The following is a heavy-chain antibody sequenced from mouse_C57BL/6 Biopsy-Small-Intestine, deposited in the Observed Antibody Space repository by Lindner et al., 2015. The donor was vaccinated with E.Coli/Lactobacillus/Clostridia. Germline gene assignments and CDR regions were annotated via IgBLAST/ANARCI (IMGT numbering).Heavy chain of an antibody. D-gene: IGHD1-3*01. CDR2: SDPEDAET. CDR3: AISQYSGSLDAFDI. V-gene: IGHV14-2*02. J-gene: IGHJ1*01. Sequence: SVKVSCKVSGDTLSELSMHWVRQAPGKGPEWMGGSDPEDAETIYAQKFQGRVTMTEDTSADTAYMELSSLTSEDTAVYYCAISQYSGSLDAFDIWGQGTPVTVSS. CDR1: GDTLSELS.